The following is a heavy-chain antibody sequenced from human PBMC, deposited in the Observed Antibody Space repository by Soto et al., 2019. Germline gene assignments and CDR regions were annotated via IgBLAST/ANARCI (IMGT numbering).Heavy chain of an antibody. CDR1: GFTVSSNY. CDR3: VRGTPTPGLDI. CDR2: IYSGGST. D-gene: IGHD1-1*01. J-gene: IGHJ6*02. Sequence: GGSLRLSCAASGFTVSSNYMSWVRQAPGKGLEWVSVIYSGGSTYYADSVRGRFTISRDNSKNTLYLQMKSLRAEDTAVYYCVRGTPTPGLDIWGRGTTVTVSS. V-gene: IGHV3-53*01.